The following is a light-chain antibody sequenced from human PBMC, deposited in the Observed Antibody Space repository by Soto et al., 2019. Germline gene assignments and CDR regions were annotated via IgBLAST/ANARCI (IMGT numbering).Light chain of an antibody. CDR1: SSDVGGYKY. Sequence: QSALTQPASVSGSPGQSITISCTGTSSDVGGYKYVSWYQQHPDKAPKLIIFEVSNRPSGISSRFSGSKSGNTASLTISGLQAEDEADYYCCSYAGSSNWVFGGGTKVTVL. J-gene: IGLJ3*02. CDR3: CSYAGSSNWV. CDR2: EVS. V-gene: IGLV2-23*02.